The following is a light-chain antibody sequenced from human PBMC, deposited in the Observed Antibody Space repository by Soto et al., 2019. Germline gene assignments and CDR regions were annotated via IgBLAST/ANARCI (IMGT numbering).Light chain of an antibody. CDR2: KAS. V-gene: IGKV1-5*03. CDR1: QNIFSW. J-gene: IGKJ2*01. CDR3: QHYNSYPYT. Sequence: DIQMTQSPSTLSASVGDRVTITCRASQNIFSWLAWYRQTPGKAPNLLIYKASTLQSGVPSRFSGSGSGTEFTLTVSSLQTDDFATYECQHYNSYPYTFGQGNKLE.